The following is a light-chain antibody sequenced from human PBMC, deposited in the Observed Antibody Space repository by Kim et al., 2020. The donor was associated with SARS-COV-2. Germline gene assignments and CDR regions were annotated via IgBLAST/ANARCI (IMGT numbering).Light chain of an antibody. J-gene: IGLJ2*01. CDR2: AVS. CDR3: CSYAGSYTLV. V-gene: IGLV2-11*01. CDR1: SSDVGCYNH. Sequence: GHSVTISCTGTSSDVGCYNHVSWYHPHPGKAPKLKIYAVSKRPSGVPDRFSGSKSGNTASLTISGLQAEDEADYYCCSYAGSYTLVFGGGTKVTVL.